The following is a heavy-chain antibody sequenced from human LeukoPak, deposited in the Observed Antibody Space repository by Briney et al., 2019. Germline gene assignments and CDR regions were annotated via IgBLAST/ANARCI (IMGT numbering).Heavy chain of an antibody. Sequence: GGSLRLSCAASGFTFSRHGMHWVRQAPGKGLQWVSALSASGRGTYYADFVKGRFTVSRDNSKNTLYLQMNSLRAEDTALYFCAKGIPWACLPYCAFDIWGQGTMVTVSS. CDR3: AKGIPWACLPYCAFDI. J-gene: IGHJ3*02. CDR2: LSASGRGT. CDR1: GFTFSRHG. D-gene: IGHD1-26*01. V-gene: IGHV3-23*01.